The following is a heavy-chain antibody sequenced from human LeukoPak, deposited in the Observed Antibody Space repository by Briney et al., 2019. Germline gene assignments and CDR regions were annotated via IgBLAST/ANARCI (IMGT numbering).Heavy chain of an antibody. V-gene: IGHV1-2*02. J-gene: IGHJ4*02. Sequence: ASVKVSCKPSGYTFTGYYMHWVRQAPRQGLEWMGWINPNSGGTNYAQKFQGRVTMTRDTSISTAYMELSRLRSDDTAVYYCARDHCSSTSCPIFDYWGQGTLVTVSS. D-gene: IGHD2-2*01. CDR2: INPNSGGT. CDR1: GYTFTGYY. CDR3: ARDHCSSTSCPIFDY.